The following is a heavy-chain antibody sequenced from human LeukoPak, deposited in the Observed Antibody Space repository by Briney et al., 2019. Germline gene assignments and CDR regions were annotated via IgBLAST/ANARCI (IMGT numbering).Heavy chain of an antibody. Sequence: ASVKVSCKASGYTFTAYYMHWVRQAPGQGLEWMGWINPNSGGTNYAQKFQGRVSLTRDTSISTAYMELSGLTSDDTAVYFCARDHNWGPDYWGQGTLVSVSS. J-gene: IGHJ4*02. D-gene: IGHD7-27*01. CDR1: GYTFTAYY. CDR2: INPNSGGT. CDR3: ARDHNWGPDY. V-gene: IGHV1-2*02.